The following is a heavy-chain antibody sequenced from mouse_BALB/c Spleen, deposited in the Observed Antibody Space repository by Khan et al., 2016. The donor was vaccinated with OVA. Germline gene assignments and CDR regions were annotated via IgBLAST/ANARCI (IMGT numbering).Heavy chain of an antibody. CDR1: GYTFTSYT. J-gene: IGHJ3*01. CDR2: INPSNGYT. D-gene: IGHD2-14*01. V-gene: IGHV1-4*01. CDR3: VRDGAYHRNDGWFAY. Sequence: VELVESGAELARPGASVKMSCKASGYTFTSYTIHWIKLGPGQGLEWIGFINPSNGYTNYNQKFKDKATLTADKSSTTVYMQLSSLTSDDSAVYNCVRDGAYHRNDGWFAYWGQGTLVTVSA.